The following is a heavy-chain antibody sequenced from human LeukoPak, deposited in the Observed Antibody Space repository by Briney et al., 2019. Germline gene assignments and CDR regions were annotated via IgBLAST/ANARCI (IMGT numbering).Heavy chain of an antibody. D-gene: IGHD3-9*01. J-gene: IGHJ4*02. Sequence: GGSLRLSCAASGFTFSSYEMNWVRQAPGKGLEWVSYISSSGSNIYYADSVKGRFTISRDNSKNTLYLQMSSLRAEDTAVYYCVKGSNLRYFDWLNDYWGQGTLVTVSS. CDR1: GFTFSSYE. V-gene: IGHV3-48*03. CDR3: VKGSNLRYFDWLNDY. CDR2: ISSSGSNI.